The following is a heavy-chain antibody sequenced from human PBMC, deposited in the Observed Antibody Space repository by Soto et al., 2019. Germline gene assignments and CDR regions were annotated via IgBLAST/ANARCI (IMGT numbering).Heavy chain of an antibody. J-gene: IGHJ4*02. CDR2: IRSKSDNGTV. Sequence: EVQLVESGGGLVKPGGSLRLSCAASGFTFRNAWMSWVRQFPGKGLEWVGRIRSKSDNGTVDLAAPVTGRFTISRDDSKNMLYLQMNSLKTEDTAVYYCTTPMFWSGVDCWGQGALVTVSS. D-gene: IGHD3-3*01. CDR3: TTPMFWSGVDC. CDR1: GFTFRNAW. V-gene: IGHV3-15*01.